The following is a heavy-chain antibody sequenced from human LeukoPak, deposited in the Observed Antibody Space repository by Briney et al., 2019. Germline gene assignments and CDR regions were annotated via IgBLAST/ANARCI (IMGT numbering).Heavy chain of an antibody. CDR2: INPNSGGT. CDR3: ARAPKPYYDFWSGYPSP. D-gene: IGHD3-3*01. J-gene: IGHJ5*02. CDR1: GYTFTGYY. Sequence: ASVKVSCKASGYTFTGYYMHWVRQAPGQGLEWMGWINPNSGGTNYAQKFQGRVTMTRDTSISTAYMELSRLRSDDTAVYYCARAPKPYYDFWSGYPSPWGQGTLVTVSS. V-gene: IGHV1-2*02.